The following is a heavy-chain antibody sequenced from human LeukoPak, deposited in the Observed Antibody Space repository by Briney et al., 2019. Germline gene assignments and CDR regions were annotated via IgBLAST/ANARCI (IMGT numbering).Heavy chain of an antibody. Sequence: PGGSLRLSCAASGFTFSSYNMNWVRQAPGKGLEWVSSIDISSSFIFYADSVRGRFTISRDNSKNTLYLQMNSLRAEDTAVYYCAKAGMATMSLDAFDIWGQGTMITVSS. CDR2: IDISSSFI. CDR1: GFTFSSYN. J-gene: IGHJ3*02. D-gene: IGHD5-24*01. V-gene: IGHV3-21*04. CDR3: AKAGMATMSLDAFDI.